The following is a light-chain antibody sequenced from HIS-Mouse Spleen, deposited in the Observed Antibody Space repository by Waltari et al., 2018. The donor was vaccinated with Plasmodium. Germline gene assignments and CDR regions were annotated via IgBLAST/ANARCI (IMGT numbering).Light chain of an antibody. CDR1: SSDVGGYNY. V-gene: IGLV2-8*01. J-gene: IGLJ2*01. Sequence: QSALTQPPSASGSPGQSVTISCTGTSSDVGGYNYVSWYQQHPGKAPKLMMYEVSKRPSGGPDRFSGAKSGNTASRTVSGLQAEDEADYYCSSYAGSNNLVFGGGTKLTVL. CDR2: EVS. CDR3: SSYAGSNNLV.